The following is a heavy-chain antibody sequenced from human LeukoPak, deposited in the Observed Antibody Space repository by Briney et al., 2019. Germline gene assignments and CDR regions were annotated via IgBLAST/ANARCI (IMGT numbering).Heavy chain of an antibody. D-gene: IGHD6-6*01. CDR3: ARYIPARPGFDY. CDR2: IYHSGST. V-gene: IGHV4-30-2*02. J-gene: IGHJ4*02. Sequence: PSQTLSLTCTVSGGSISSGGYYWSWIRQPPGKGLEWIGYIYHSGSTYYNPSLKSRVTISVDRSKNQFSLKLSSVTAADTAVYYCARYIPARPGFDYWGQGTLVTVSS. CDR1: GGSISSGGYY.